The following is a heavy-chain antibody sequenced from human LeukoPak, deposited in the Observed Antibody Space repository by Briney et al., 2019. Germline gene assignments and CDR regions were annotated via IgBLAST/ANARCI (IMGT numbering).Heavy chain of an antibody. J-gene: IGHJ5*02. D-gene: IGHD5-18*01. CDR3: VKESSEYSFGQNWFDP. V-gene: IGHV3-7*03. Sequence: GGSLRLSCAASGFTFDKYWMNWVRQAPGKGLEWVANIKQDGGEIHYLDSVRGRFTISRDNSKNTLYLQMNSLRPEDTAVYYCVKESSEYSFGQNWFDPWGQGTLVTVSS. CDR2: IKQDGGEI. CDR1: GFTFDKYW.